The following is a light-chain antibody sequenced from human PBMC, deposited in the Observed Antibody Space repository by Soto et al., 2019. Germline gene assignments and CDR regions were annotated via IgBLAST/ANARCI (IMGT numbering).Light chain of an antibody. CDR3: CSYAGSYAWV. CDR2: DVS. Sequence: QSVLTQPRSVSGSLGQSVTISCTGTSSDVGGYNYVSWYQHHPGKAPKLMIYDVSKRPSGVPDRFSCSKSGNTASLTISGRPAEDEADYYCCSYAGSYAWVFGGGTKLTVL. V-gene: IGLV2-11*01. J-gene: IGLJ3*02. CDR1: SSDVGGYNY.